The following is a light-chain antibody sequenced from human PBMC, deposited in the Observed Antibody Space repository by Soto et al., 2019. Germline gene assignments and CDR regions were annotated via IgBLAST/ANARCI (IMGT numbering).Light chain of an antibody. CDR1: QSVSSSY. V-gene: IGKV3-20*01. CDR3: QQDGRSPWT. Sequence: EIVLTQSPGNLSLSPGERATLSCRASQSVSSSYLAWYQQKPGQAPRLLIYGASSRATGIPDRFSGSGSGTDFPLTISRLEPEDFAVYYCQQDGRSPWTFGQGTNVEIK. CDR2: GAS. J-gene: IGKJ1*01.